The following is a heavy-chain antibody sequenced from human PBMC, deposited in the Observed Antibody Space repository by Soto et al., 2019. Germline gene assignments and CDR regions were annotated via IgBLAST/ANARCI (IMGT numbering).Heavy chain of an antibody. J-gene: IGHJ6*02. CDR1: GFTFTSSA. CDR2: IVVGSGNT. Sequence: SVKVSCKASGFTFTSSAVQWVRQARGQRLDWIGLIVVGSGNTNYAQKFQERVPITGDRPNSRAYRGLSDWRSEDGAGYYCAAGITPKIFGGVIMGADPGNISYVMGVWGQGTRVTAP. CDR3: AAGITPKIFGGVIMGADPGNISYVMGV. V-gene: IGHV1-58*01. D-gene: IGHD3-3*01.